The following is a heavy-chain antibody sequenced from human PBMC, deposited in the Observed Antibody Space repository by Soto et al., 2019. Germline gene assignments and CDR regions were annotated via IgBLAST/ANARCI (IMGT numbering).Heavy chain of an antibody. V-gene: IGHV3-30*18. J-gene: IGHJ4*02. CDR2: ISFDGAKK. CDR3: AKAVDPGKMITFGGVEVPNSDY. D-gene: IGHD3-16*01. Sequence: GGSLRLSCTGSGFKFGAYGMDWVRQAPGKGLEWLASISFDGAKKDHSDSVKGRFTVSRDNPDNTLYLQMNSLRPEDTAVYYCAKAVDPGKMITFGGVEVPNSDYWGQGTLVTVSS. CDR1: GFKFGAYG.